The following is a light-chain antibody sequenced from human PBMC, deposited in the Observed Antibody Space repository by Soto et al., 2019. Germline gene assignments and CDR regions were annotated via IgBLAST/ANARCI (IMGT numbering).Light chain of an antibody. Sequence: QSALTQPASVSGSPGQSITISCTGTSSDVGGYNYVSWYQQHPGKAPKLMIYEVSNRPSGVSNRFSGSKSGNTASLTISGLQAEDEADYYCSSYTSSSSPVVFGGGTKRPVL. V-gene: IGLV2-14*01. CDR1: SSDVGGYNY. J-gene: IGLJ2*01. CDR2: EVS. CDR3: SSYTSSSSPVV.